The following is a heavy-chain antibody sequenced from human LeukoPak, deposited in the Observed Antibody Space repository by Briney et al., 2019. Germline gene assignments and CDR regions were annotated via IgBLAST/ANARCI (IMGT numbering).Heavy chain of an antibody. V-gene: IGHV3-23*01. CDR1: EFTFSRFA. D-gene: IGHD2-21*01. J-gene: IGHJ6*03. Sequence: GGSLRLSCEASEFTFSRFAMSWVRQPPGTGLEWVSALSGSGGATYYADSVKGGFTTYRDNDKDTLYRQMDNLRADDTAVYYCAKHLGSHSFLFYYMYVWGKGTSVIVSS. CDR2: LSGSGGAT. CDR3: AKHLGSHSFLFYYMYV.